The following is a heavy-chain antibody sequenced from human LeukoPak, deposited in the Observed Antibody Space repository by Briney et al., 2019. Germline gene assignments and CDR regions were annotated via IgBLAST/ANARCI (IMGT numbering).Heavy chain of an antibody. CDR1: GYTFTGYY. J-gene: IGHJ4*02. Sequence: RASVKVSCKASGYTFTGYYIHWVRQAPGQGLEWMGWINPNGGGTNYAQNFQGRVTMTRDTSISPAYMELSRLRSDDTAIYYCARENNSGWYRKAAFDYWGQGTLVTVTS. V-gene: IGHV1-2*02. CDR3: ARENNSGWYRKAAFDY. CDR2: INPNGGGT. D-gene: IGHD6-19*01.